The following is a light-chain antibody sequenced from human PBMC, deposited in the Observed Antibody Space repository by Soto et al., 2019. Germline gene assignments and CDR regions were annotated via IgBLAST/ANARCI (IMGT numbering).Light chain of an antibody. CDR2: QDS. V-gene: IGLV3-1*01. CDR3: QAWDSSTGVV. Sequence: SYELTQPPSVSVSPGQTASITGSGDKLGDKYACWYQQKPGQSPVLVIYQDSKRPSGIPERFSGSNSGNTATLTISGTQAMDEADYYCQAWDSSTGVVFGGGTKLTVL. J-gene: IGLJ2*01. CDR1: KLGDKY.